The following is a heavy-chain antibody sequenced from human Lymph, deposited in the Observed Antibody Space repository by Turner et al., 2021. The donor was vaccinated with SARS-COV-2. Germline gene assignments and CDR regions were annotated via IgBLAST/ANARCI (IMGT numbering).Heavy chain of an antibody. V-gene: IGHV3-33*01. CDR3: ARDDINTLIAAAVPFDY. Sequence: QVQLVGSGGGVVQLGRSLRLSCAASGFTFSSYGMHWDRQATGKGLEWVAVIWYDGSNKYYADSVKGRFTNSRDNSKNTLYLQMDSQRAEDTAVYYCARDDINTLIAAAVPFDYWGQGTLVTVSS. CDR2: IWYDGSNK. D-gene: IGHD6-13*01. CDR1: GFTFSSYG. J-gene: IGHJ4*02.